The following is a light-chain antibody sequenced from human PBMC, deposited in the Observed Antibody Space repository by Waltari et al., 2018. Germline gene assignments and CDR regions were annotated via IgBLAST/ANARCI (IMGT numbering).Light chain of an antibody. Sequence: DIVMTQSPDSLAVSLGERATINCKSSQSVLYSSNNKNYLAWYQQKPGQPPKLLIYWAPTRESGFPDRFSGSGSGTDFTLTISSLQAEDVAVYYCQQCYLTPYTFGQGTNLEIK. CDR1: QSVLYSSNNKNY. CDR2: WAP. CDR3: QQCYLTPYT. J-gene: IGKJ2*01. V-gene: IGKV4-1*01.